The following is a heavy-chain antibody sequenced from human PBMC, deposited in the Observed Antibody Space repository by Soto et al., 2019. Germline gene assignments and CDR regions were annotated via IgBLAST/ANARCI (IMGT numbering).Heavy chain of an antibody. D-gene: IGHD6-13*01. CDR2: IIPILGIA. Sequence: SVKVSCKASGGTFSSYTISWVRQAPGQGLEWMGRIIPILGIANYAQKFQGRVTITADKSTSTAYMELSSLRSEDTAVYYCARVAAAGIGEAFDIWGQGTMVTVSS. J-gene: IGHJ3*02. CDR1: GGTFSSYT. V-gene: IGHV1-69*02. CDR3: ARVAAAGIGEAFDI.